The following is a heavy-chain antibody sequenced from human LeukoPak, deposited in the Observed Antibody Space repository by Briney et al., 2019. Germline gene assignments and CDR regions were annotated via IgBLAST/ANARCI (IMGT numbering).Heavy chain of an antibody. Sequence: ASMEVFCKASGYTFNSYYMHLVRQAPGQGLEWMGIINPSGGSTSYAQKFQGRVTMTRDMSTSTVYMELSSLRSEDTAVYYCARARDYYGSGSYYSYYYYYMDVWGKGTTVTVSS. V-gene: IGHV1-46*02. CDR2: INPSGGST. CDR3: ARARDYYGSGSYYSYYYYYMDV. D-gene: IGHD3-10*01. CDR1: GYTFNSYY. J-gene: IGHJ6*03.